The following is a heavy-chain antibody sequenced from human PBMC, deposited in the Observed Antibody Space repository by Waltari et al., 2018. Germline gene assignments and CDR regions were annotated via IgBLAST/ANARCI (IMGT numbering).Heavy chain of an antibody. D-gene: IGHD6-13*01. CDR3: ARDPGSASWYGAFDV. CDR2: LYNSGST. V-gene: IGHV4-59*01. CDR1: GDSITSYY. J-gene: IGHJ3*01. Sequence: QVQLQESGPGLVKPSETLSLTCIVSGDSITSYYWNWIRQPPGKGLEWIGYLYNSGSTNYNPSLKSRVTISVDTSKNQFSLKLTSVTAADTAVYYCARDPGSASWYGAFDVWDQGTMVSVSS.